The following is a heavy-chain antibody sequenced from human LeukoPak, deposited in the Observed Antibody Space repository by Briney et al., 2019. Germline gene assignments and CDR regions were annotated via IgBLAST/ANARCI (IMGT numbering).Heavy chain of an antibody. CDR2: ISSSGSTI. CDR1: GFTFSSYE. V-gene: IGHV3-48*03. CDR3: ARDGGPAYSSSWYLY. J-gene: IGHJ4*02. D-gene: IGHD6-13*01. Sequence: GGSLRLSCAASGFTFSSYEMNWVRQAPGKGLEWVSYISSSGSTIYYADSVKGRLTISRDNAKNSLYLQMNSLRAEDTAVYYCARDGGPAYSSSWYLYWGQGTLVTVSS.